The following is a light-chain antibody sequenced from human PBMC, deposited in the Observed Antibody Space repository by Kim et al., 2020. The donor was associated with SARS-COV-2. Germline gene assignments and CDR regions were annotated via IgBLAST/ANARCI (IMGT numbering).Light chain of an antibody. Sequence: SPGVRATLSCRASQSVSDSNVAWYQHKPGRAPRLLIYGASTRATGSPDRFSGSGSGTDFTLTISRLEPEDFAMYYCQQYGYSPWTFGQGTKVDIK. CDR2: GAS. CDR3: QQYGYSPWT. V-gene: IGKV3-20*01. CDR1: QSVSDSN. J-gene: IGKJ1*01.